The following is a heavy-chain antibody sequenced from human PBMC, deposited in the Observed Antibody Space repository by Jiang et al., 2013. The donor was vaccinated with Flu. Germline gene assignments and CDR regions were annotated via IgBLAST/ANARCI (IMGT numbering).Heavy chain of an antibody. CDR1: GYTFTGYF. D-gene: IGHD4-17*01. J-gene: IGHJ4*02. CDR3: ARGEGDYSFDY. V-gene: IGHV1-2*02. CDR2: INPNSGDT. Sequence: GAEVKKPGASVKVSCKASGYTFTGYFMHWVRQAPGQGLEWMGWINPNSGDTNYSPKFQGRVTMTRDTSLIIAYMELSRLRSDDTAVYYCARGEGDYSFDYWGQGTLVTVSS.